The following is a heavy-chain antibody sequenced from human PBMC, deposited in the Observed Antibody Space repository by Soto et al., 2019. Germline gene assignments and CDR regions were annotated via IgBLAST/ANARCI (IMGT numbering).Heavy chain of an antibody. J-gene: IGHJ5*02. CDR2: INAGNGNT. CDR3: AREASGSYYNANNWFDP. CDR1: GYTFTSYA. Sequence: ASVKVSCKASGYTFTSYAMHWVRQAPGQRLEWMGWINAGNGNTKYSQKFQGRVTITRDTSASTAYMELSSLRSEDTAVYYCAREASGSYYNANNWFDPWGQGTLVTVSS. V-gene: IGHV1-3*01. D-gene: IGHD3-10*01.